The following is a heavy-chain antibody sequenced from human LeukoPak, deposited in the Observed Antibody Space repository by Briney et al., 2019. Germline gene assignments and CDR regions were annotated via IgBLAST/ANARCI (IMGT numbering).Heavy chain of an antibody. Sequence: PGGSLRLPCAASGFTFSGSAIHWVRQASGKGLEWVGRIRSKANNYATAYVASVKGRFTISRDDSKNTAYLQMNSLKTEDTAVYYCTRSNDVWSGGDYWGQGTLVTVSS. V-gene: IGHV3-73*01. J-gene: IGHJ4*02. CDR3: TRSNDVWSGGDY. D-gene: IGHD3-3*01. CDR1: GFTFSGSA. CDR2: IRSKANNYAT.